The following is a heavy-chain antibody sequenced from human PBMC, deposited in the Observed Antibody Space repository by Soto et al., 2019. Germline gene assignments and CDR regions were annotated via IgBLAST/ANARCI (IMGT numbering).Heavy chain of an antibody. CDR2: VSESGDDS. CDR3: GAPPQYCSSTTSYNYGVDV. J-gene: IGHJ6*02. D-gene: IGHD2-2*01. CDR1: GLTFSNFA. Sequence: VGSLRLSCAASGLTFSNFAMTWVRQAPGKGLGWVSLVSESGDDSYYADSVKGRVTISRDNSKNTLYLQMNNVGAEDTAVYYCGAPPQYCSSTTSYNYGVDVWGQGTTGTVS. V-gene: IGHV3-23*01.